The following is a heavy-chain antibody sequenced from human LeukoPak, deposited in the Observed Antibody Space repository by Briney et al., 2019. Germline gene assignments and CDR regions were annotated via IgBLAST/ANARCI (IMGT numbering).Heavy chain of an antibody. CDR1: GFTFSTYA. CDR3: ANWIGSSSRDY. Sequence: GGSLRLSCAASGFTFSTYAMPWVRQAPGKGLEWVSGINSNGDGIYYADSVRGRFTISRDNSNNALYLQMDSLRAEDTAVYYCANWIGSSSRDYWGQGTLVTVSS. J-gene: IGHJ4*02. CDR2: INSNGDGI. V-gene: IGHV3-23*01. D-gene: IGHD6-6*01.